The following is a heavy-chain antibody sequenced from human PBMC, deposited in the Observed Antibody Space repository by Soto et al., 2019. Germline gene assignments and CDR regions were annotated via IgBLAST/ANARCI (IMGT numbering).Heavy chain of an antibody. V-gene: IGHV4-39*01. CDR2: IYYSGST. D-gene: IGHD4-17*01. CDR1: GGSISSSSYY. CDR3: ARHDYGDTNWFDP. Sequence: QLQLQESGPGLVKPSETLSLTCTVSGGSISSSSYYWGWIRQPPGKGLEWIGSIYYSGSTYYNPSLKSRVTISVDTSKNQFSLKLSSVTAADTAVYYCARHDYGDTNWFDPWGQGTLVTVSS. J-gene: IGHJ5*02.